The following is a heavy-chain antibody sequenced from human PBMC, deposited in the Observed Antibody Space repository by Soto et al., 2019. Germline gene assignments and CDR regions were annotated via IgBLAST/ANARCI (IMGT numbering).Heavy chain of an antibody. Sequence: LRLSCAASGFTFSSYSMNWVRQAPGKGLEWVSSISSSSSYIYYADSVKGRFTISRDNAKNSLYLQMNSLRAEDTAVYYCARDLGKPPYYYGMDVWGQGTTVTVSS. CDR2: ISSSSSYI. CDR3: ARDLGKPPYYYGMDV. CDR1: GFTFSSYS. V-gene: IGHV3-21*01. J-gene: IGHJ6*02.